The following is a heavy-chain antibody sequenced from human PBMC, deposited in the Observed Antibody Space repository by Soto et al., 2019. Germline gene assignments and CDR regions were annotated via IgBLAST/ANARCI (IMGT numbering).Heavy chain of an antibody. CDR3: AGWIQLRQYYYYGMDV. D-gene: IGHD5-18*01. Sequence: QVQLQESGPGLVKPSGTLSLTCAVSGGSISSSNWWSWIRQPPGKGLEWIGEIYHSGSTNYNPSLKSRVTISVDKSKNQFSLKLSSVTAADAAVDYCAGWIQLRQYYYYGMDVWGQGTTVTVSS. CDR2: IYHSGST. V-gene: IGHV4-4*02. J-gene: IGHJ6*02. CDR1: GGSISSSNW.